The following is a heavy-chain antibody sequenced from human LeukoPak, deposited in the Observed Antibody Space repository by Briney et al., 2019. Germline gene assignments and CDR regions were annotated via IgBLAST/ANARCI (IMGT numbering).Heavy chain of an antibody. CDR3: ARDPSSAYYYYYGMDV. Sequence: GGSLRLSCAASGFTFSSYSMNWVRQAPGKGLEWVSSISSSSSYIYYADSVKGRFTISRDNAKNSLYLQMNSLRAEDTAVYYCARDPSSAYYYYYGMDVWGKGTTVTVSS. J-gene: IGHJ6*04. V-gene: IGHV3-21*04. CDR1: GFTFSSYS. D-gene: IGHD6-13*01. CDR2: ISSSSSYI.